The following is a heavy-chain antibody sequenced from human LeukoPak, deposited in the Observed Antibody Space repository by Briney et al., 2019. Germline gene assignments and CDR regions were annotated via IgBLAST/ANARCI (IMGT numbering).Heavy chain of an antibody. Sequence: GRSLRLSCAASGFTFSSYAMHWVRQAPGKGLEWVAVISYDGSNKYYADSVKGRFTISRDNSKNTLYLQMNSLRAEDTAVYYCARGTASRREFDYWGQGTLVTVSS. D-gene: IGHD4-17*01. CDR1: GFTFSSYA. CDR2: ISYDGSNK. CDR3: ARGTASRREFDY. J-gene: IGHJ4*02. V-gene: IGHV3-30-3*01.